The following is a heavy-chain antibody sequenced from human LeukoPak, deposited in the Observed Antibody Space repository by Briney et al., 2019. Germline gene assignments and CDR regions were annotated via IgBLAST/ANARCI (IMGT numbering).Heavy chain of an antibody. CDR2: IFYSGST. D-gene: IGHD3-3*01. CDR1: GDSISSSNYY. J-gene: IGHJ4*01. Sequence: SETLSLTCTVSGDSISSSNYYWGWIRQPPGKGLEWIGSIFYSGSTYYNPSLKSRVTIYVDTSKNQFSLKLSSVTAADTAVYYCAKTLEWPHYFFDYWGQEPWSPSPQ. CDR3: AKTLEWPHYFFDY. V-gene: IGHV4-39*01.